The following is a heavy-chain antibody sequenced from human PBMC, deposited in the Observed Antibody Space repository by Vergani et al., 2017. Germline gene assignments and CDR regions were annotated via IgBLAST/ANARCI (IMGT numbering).Heavy chain of an antibody. CDR3: AKVRGYSYVGGMDV. CDR1: GFTFSSYA. J-gene: IGHJ6*02. V-gene: IGHV3-23*01. Sequence: EVQLLESGGGLVQPGGSLRLSCAASGFTFSSYAMSWVRQAPGKGLEWVSAISGSGGSTYYADSVKGRFTISRDNSKNTLYLQRNSLRAEDTAVYYCAKVRGYSYVGGMDVWGQGTTVTVSS. CDR2: ISGSGGST. D-gene: IGHD5-18*01.